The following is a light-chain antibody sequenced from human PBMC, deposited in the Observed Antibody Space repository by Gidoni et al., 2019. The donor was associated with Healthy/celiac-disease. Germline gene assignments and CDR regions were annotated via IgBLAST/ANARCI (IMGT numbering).Light chain of an antibody. CDR1: SGSIARNY. Sequence: NFMLTPPHSVSESPGKSVTISCTRSSGSIARNYVQLYPQRPGSAPTTVIYEDNQIPSAVPDRFSGSIDSSSNSASLTISGLKTEDEADYYCQSYDSSNVVFGGGTKLTVL. V-gene: IGLV6-57*04. J-gene: IGLJ2*01. CDR2: EDN. CDR3: QSYDSSNVV.